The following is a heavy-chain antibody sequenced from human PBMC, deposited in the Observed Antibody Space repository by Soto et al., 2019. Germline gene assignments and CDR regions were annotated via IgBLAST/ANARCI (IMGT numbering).Heavy chain of an antibody. CDR3: AKHIAAAGRYYFDY. D-gene: IGHD6-13*01. J-gene: IGHJ4*02. CDR2: ISWNSGSI. V-gene: IGHV3-9*01. Sequence: EVQLVESGGGLVQPGRSLRLSCAASGFTFDDYAMHWVRQAPGKGLEWVSGISWNSGSIGYADSVKGRFTISRDNAKNSLYLQMNSLRAEDTALYYCAKHIAAAGRYYFDYWGQGTLVTVSS. CDR1: GFTFDDYA.